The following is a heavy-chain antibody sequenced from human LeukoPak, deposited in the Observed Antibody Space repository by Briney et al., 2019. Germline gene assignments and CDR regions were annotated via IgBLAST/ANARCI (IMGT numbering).Heavy chain of an antibody. D-gene: IGHD5-12*01. Sequence: SGGSLRLSCAASGFTFSSYAMHWVRQAPGKGPEWVAVISYDGSNKYYADSVKGRFTISRDNSKNTLYLQMNSLRAEDTAVYYCARDLGQGWLRFMTSSGSNFDYWGQGTLVTVSS. CDR3: ARDLGQGWLRFMTSSGSNFDY. J-gene: IGHJ4*02. V-gene: IGHV3-30-3*01. CDR2: ISYDGSNK. CDR1: GFTFSSYA.